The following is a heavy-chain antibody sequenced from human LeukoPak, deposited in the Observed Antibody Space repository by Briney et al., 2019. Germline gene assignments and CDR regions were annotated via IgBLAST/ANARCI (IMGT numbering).Heavy chain of an antibody. CDR1: GYTFTGYY. CDR3: ARDGTVYNWFDP. V-gene: IGHV1-2*02. CDR2: INPNSGAT. D-gene: IGHD6-13*01. J-gene: IGHJ5*02. Sequence: GASVKVSCKASGYTFTGYYMHWVRQAPGQGLEWMGWINPNSGATNYAQKFQGRVTMTRDTSISTAYMELSRLRSDDTAVYYCARDGTVYNWFDPWGQGTLVTVSS.